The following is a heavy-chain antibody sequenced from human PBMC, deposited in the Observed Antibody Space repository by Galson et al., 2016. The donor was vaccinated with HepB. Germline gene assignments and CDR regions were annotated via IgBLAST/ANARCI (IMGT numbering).Heavy chain of an antibody. CDR1: GVTFTPSG. CDR2: ISRTGTTV. CDR3: ARGGATRVDY. J-gene: IGHJ4*02. Sequence: SLRLSCAASGVTFTPSGMHWIRQAPGKGLEWVSFISRTGTTVLYTDSVKGRFTVSRDNAKNSLYLQMSSLRAEDMAVYYCARGGATRVDYWGQGTLVTVSS. V-gene: IGHV3-48*01.